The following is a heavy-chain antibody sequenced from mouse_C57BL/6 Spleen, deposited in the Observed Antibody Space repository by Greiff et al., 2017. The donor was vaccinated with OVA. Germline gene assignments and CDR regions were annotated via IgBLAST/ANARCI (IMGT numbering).Heavy chain of an antibody. CDR2: INPSNGGT. J-gene: IGHJ3*01. V-gene: IGHV1-53*01. CDR1: GYTFTSYW. Sequence: QVQLQQPGTDLVKPGASVKLSCKASGYTFTSYWMHWVKQRPGQGLEWIGNINPSNGGTNYNEKFKSKATLTVDKSSSTAYMQLSSLTSEDSAVYYRARSGFYYSNKECAYWGQGTLVTVSA. D-gene: IGHD2-5*01. CDR3: ARSGFYYSNKECAY.